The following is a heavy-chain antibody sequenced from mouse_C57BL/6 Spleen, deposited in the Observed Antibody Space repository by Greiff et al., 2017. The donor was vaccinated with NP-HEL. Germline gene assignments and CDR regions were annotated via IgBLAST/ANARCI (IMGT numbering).Heavy chain of an antibody. Sequence: QVQLQQSGPELVKPGASVKISCKASGYAFSSSWMNWVKQRPGKGLEWIGQIYPGDGDTNYNGKFKGKATLTADKSSSTAYMQLSSLTSEDSAVYFCASGLRRYYAMDYWGQGTSVTVSS. CDR2: IYPGDGDT. D-gene: IGHD2-4*01. J-gene: IGHJ4*01. CDR3: ASGLRRYYAMDY. V-gene: IGHV1-82*01. CDR1: GYAFSSSW.